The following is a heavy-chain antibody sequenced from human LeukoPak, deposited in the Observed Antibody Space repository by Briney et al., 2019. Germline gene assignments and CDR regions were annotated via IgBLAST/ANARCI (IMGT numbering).Heavy chain of an antibody. CDR2: VYSGGTT. CDR3: ASGYLRYYFDF. CDR1: SGSISTYY. D-gene: IGHD5-12*01. V-gene: IGHV4-4*08. J-gene: IGHJ4*02. Sequence: SETLSLTCTVSSGSISTYYWSWIRQPPGKGLEWIGYVYSGGTTKYNPSLKSRVTMSLDTSKRQFSLNLSSVTAADTAIYYCASGYLRYYFDFWGQGTLITVSS.